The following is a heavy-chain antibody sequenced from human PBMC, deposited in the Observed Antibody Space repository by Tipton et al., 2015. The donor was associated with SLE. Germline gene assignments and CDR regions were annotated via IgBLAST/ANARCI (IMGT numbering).Heavy chain of an antibody. Sequence: TLSLTCTVSGGSISSYYWSWIRQPPGKGLEWIGYIYYSGSTNYNPSPKSRVTISVDTSKNQFSLKLSSVTAADTAVYYCARNSGYSSIQHWGQGTLVTVSS. V-gene: IGHV4-59*01. CDR3: ARNSGYSSIQH. CDR2: IYYSGST. J-gene: IGHJ1*01. CDR1: GGSISSYY. D-gene: IGHD6-13*01.